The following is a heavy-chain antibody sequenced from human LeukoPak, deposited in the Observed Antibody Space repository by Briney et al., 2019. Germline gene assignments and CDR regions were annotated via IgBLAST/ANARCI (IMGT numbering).Heavy chain of an antibody. J-gene: IGHJ4*02. CDR3: AREHCIYGFCYYFDY. D-gene: IGHD3-10*01. CDR1: GGSISSDY. CDR2: ISTSGST. Sequence: SETLSLTCTVSGGSISSDYWSWIRQPAGKGLEWIGRISTSGSTNCNPSVKSRVTMSVDTSKNQFSLKLSSVTAADTAVYYCAREHCIYGFCYYFDYWGQGTLVTVSS. V-gene: IGHV4-4*07.